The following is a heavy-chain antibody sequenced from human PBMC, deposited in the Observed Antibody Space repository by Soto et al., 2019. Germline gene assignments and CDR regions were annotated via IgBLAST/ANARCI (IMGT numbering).Heavy chain of an antibody. D-gene: IGHD6-13*01. Sequence: GGSLRLSCAASGFTFSTNAMSWVRQAPGKGLEWVSVISGSGGSTYHADSVKGRFTISRDNTKNTLYLQMNSLRPEDTAVYYCAKRLSSSSFAAIDYWGQGTPVTVSS. CDR1: GFTFSTNA. CDR3: AKRLSSSSFAAIDY. V-gene: IGHV3-23*01. CDR2: ISGSGGST. J-gene: IGHJ4*02.